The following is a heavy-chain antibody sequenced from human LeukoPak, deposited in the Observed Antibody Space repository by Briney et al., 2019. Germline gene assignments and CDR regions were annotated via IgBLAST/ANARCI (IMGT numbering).Heavy chain of an antibody. CDR2: IKSKGYGGAI. CDR3: TTDGSPYSGAASFDY. D-gene: IGHD2-15*01. J-gene: IGHJ4*02. CDR1: GINFGNAW. Sequence: PGGSLRLSCAASGINFGNAWMTWVRQAPGKGLEWIGRIKSKGYGGAIEYAASVKGRFSISRDDSTNTLNLQMNSLKIEDTGVYYCTTDGSPYSGAASFDYWGLGTLVTVSS. V-gene: IGHV3-15*01.